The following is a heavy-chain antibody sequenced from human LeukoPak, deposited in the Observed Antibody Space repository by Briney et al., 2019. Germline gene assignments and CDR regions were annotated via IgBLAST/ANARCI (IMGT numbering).Heavy chain of an antibody. J-gene: IGHJ4*02. V-gene: IGHV3-23*01. CDR3: ATANPTPRGINFDS. Sequence: GGSLRLSCAASGFTFRTSAMSWVRQAPAKGLQCVSSINGGDYSTYYADSVKGRLTISRDSSKNILYLQMNSLRTDDTAMYYCATANPTPRGINFDSWGQGTLVTVSS. CDR1: GFTFRTSA. CDR2: INGGDYST. D-gene: IGHD3-10*01.